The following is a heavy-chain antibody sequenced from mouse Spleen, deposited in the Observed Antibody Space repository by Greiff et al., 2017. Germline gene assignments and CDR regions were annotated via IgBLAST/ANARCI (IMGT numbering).Heavy chain of an antibody. D-gene: IGHD2-3*01. J-gene: IGHJ2*01. V-gene: IGHV1-50*01. Sequence: QVQLKQPGAELVKPGASVKLSCKASGYTFTSYWMQWVKQRPGQGLEWIGEIDPSDSYTNYNQKFKGKATLTVDTSSSTAYMQLSSLTSEDSAVYYCAGGWLLPYWGQGTTLTVSS. CDR3: AGGWLLPY. CDR2: IDPSDSYT. CDR1: GYTFTSYW.